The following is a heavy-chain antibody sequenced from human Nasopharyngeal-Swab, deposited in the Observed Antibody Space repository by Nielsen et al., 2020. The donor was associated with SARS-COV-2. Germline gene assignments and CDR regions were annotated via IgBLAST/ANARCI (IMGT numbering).Heavy chain of an antibody. CDR3: ARRYSGSYYRWFDP. V-gene: IGHV1-69*13. CDR1: GGTFSSYA. D-gene: IGHD1-26*01. CDR2: IIPIFGTA. Sequence: SVKVSCKASGGTFSSYAISWVRQAPGQGLEWMGGIIPIFGTANYAQKFQGRVTITADESTSTAYMELNSLRSEDTAVYYCARRYSGSYYRWFDPWGQGTLVTVSS. J-gene: IGHJ5*02.